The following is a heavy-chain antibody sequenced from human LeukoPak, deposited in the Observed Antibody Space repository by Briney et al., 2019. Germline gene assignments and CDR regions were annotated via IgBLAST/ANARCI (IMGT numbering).Heavy chain of an antibody. D-gene: IGHD1-26*01. V-gene: IGHV4-4*07. CDR1: GRSFSGYY. J-gene: IGHJ4*02. CDR2: IYTSGST. Sequence: SETLSLTCAVYGRSFSGYYWSWIRQPAGKGLEWIGRIYTSGSTNYNPSLKSRVTMSVDTSKNQFSLKLSSVTAADTAVYYCAREYTGSWDDFDYWGQGTLVTVSS. CDR3: AREYTGSWDDFDY.